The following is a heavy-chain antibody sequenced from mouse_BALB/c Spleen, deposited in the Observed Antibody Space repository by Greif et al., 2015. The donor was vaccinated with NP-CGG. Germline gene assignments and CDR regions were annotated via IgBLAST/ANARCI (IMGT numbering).Heavy chain of an antibody. J-gene: IGHJ2*01. CDR2: INPSTGYT. V-gene: IGHV1-7*01. CDR3: FYYYGSTDY. D-gene: IGHD1-1*01. Sequence: QVQLKQSGAELAKPGASVKMSCKASGYTFTSYWMHWVKQRPGQGLEWIGYINPSTGYTEYNQKFKDKATLTADKSSSTAYMQLSSLTSEDSAVYYCFYYYGSTDYWGQGTTLTVSS. CDR1: GYTFTSYW.